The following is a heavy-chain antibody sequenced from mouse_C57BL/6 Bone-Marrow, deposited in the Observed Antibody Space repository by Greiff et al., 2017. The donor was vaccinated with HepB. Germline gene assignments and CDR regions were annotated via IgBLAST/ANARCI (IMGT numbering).Heavy chain of an antibody. J-gene: IGHJ3*01. V-gene: IGHV1-80*01. CDR1: GYAFSSYW. Sequence: VQLQQSGAELVKPGASVKISCKASGYAFSSYWMYWVKQRPGKGLEWIGQIYPGDGDTNYNGKFKGKATLTADKSSSTAYMQLSSLTSEDSAVYFCAREAQATLFAYWGQGTLVTVSA. CDR2: IYPGDGDT. CDR3: AREAQATLFAY. D-gene: IGHD3-2*02.